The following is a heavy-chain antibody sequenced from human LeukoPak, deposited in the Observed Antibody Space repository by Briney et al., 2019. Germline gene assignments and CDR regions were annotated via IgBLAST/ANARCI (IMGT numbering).Heavy chain of an antibody. J-gene: IGHJ6*03. CDR2: MGSNGNT. D-gene: IGHD2-15*01. V-gene: IGHV4-39*01. CDR1: GDSISSSPYY. Sequence: SETLSLTCTVSGDSISSSPYYWGWIRQPPGKGLEWIGSMGSNGNTYYNASLKSRATISIGTSKNQFSLKLNSVTAADTAVYYCASFYCSGGSCYQYFSYYYMDVWGKGTTVTISS. CDR3: ASFYCSGGSCYQYFSYYYMDV.